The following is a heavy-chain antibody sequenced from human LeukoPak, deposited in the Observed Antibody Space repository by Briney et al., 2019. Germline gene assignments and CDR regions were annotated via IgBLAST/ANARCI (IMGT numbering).Heavy chain of an antibody. D-gene: IGHD1-14*01. Sequence: PGGSLRLSCAASGFTFSGYEMNWVRQAPGKGLEWLSYISSSGSTIFYADSVKGRFTISRDNAKNSLYLQLNSLRAEDTAVYYCARDYRTDYWGQGTLVTVSS. V-gene: IGHV3-48*03. CDR3: ARDYRTDY. CDR2: ISSSGSTI. CDR1: GFTFSGYE. J-gene: IGHJ4*02.